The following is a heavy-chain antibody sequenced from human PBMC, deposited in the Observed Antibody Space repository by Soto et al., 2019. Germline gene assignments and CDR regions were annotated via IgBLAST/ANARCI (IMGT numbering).Heavy chain of an antibody. CDR3: ARDRGYGISTSCYAGIGGWFDP. V-gene: IGHV3-30-3*01. Sequence: QVQLVESGGGVVQPGRSLRLSCAASGFTFSSYAMHWVRQAPGKGLEWVAVISYDGSNKYYADSVKGRFTISRDNSKNPLYLQMNSLRAEDTAVYYCARDRGYGISTSCYAGIGGWFDPWGQGTLVTVSS. CDR1: GFTFSSYA. J-gene: IGHJ5*02. CDR2: ISYDGSNK. D-gene: IGHD2-2*01.